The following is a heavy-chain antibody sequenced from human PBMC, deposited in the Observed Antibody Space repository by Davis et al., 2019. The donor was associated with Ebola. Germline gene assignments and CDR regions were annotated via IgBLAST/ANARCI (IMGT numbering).Heavy chain of an antibody. V-gene: IGHV3-74*01. CDR1: GFTFSSYW. CDR3: ARAYDFWSVGWFDP. D-gene: IGHD3-3*01. CDR2: INSDGSST. Sequence: PGGSLRLSCAASGFTFSSYWMHWVRQAPGKGLVWVSRINSDGSSTSYADSVKGRFTISRDNAKNTLYLQMNRLRAEDTAVYYCARAYDFWSVGWFDPWGQGTLVTVSS. J-gene: IGHJ5*02.